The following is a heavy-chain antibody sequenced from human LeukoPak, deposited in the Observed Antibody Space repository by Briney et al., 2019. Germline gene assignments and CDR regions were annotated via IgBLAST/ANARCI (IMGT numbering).Heavy chain of an antibody. V-gene: IGHV4-61*08. J-gene: IGHJ6*02. D-gene: IGHD6-13*01. CDR3: ARALSYGSSWNDPIIPIYYYYGMDV. CDR2: IYYSGST. Sequence: SQTLSLTSTVSGGSISSGDYYWSWIRQPPGKGLEWIGYIYYSGSTNYNPSLKSRVTISVDTSKNQFSMKLSSVTAADTAVYYCARALSYGSSWNDPIIPIYYYYGMDVWGQGTTVTVSS. CDR1: GGSISSGDYY.